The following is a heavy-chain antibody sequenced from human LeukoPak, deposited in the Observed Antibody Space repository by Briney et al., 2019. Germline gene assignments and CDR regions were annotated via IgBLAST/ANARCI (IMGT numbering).Heavy chain of an antibody. V-gene: IGHV4-59*08. CDR2: VYYSENT. CDR1: GGSISGYY. D-gene: IGHD1-1*01. J-gene: IGHJ4*02. Sequence: PSETLSLTCSVSGGSISGYYWSWIRQPPGKELEWIGYVYYSENTNYNPSLESRVTVSLDTSKNQFSLRLNSVTTADTAVYFCTRRVAKARTPKAYFDYWGQGILVTVSS. CDR3: TRRVAKARTPKAYFDY.